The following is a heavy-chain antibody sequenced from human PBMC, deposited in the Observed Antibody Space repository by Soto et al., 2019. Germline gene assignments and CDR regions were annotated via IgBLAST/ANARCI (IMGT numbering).Heavy chain of an antibody. Sequence: QVQLVESGGGVVQPGRSLRLSCVASGFAFSSFGMHWVRQAPGKGLEWLAVISFDGRDQYYADSVKGRFTISRDSSNNAVSLQMSSLRPEDTAVYYYAKDLTSYCTNGFCHPTDGGQYYYGMDVWGQGTTVTVSS. CDR1: GFAFSSFG. J-gene: IGHJ6*02. CDR3: AKDLTSYCTNGFCHPTDGGQYYYGMDV. D-gene: IGHD2-8*01. CDR2: ISFDGRDQ. V-gene: IGHV3-30*18.